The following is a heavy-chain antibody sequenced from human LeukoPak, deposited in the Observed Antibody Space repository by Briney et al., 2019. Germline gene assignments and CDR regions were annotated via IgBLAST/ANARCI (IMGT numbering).Heavy chain of an antibody. CDR3: VRGGGNLMT. V-gene: IGHV3-7*04. CDR1: GFTFSTHW. CDR2: INQDGSAS. D-gene: IGHD3-10*01. J-gene: IGHJ4*02. Sequence: PGGSLRLSCATSGFTFSTHWMSWVRQAPGKGPEWAANINQDGSASNYVGSVKGRFTISRDNARNSPYLQMNSLRAEDTAVYYCVRGGGNLMTWGQGTLVTVSS.